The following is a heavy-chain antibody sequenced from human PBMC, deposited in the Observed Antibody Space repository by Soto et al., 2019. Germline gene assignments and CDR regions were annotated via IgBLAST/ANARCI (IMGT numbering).Heavy chain of an antibody. J-gene: IGHJ3*02. CDR2: IYYSGST. D-gene: IGHD3-16*01. V-gene: IGHV4-31*03. Sequence: LSLTCTVSGGSISSGGYYWSWIRQHPGKGLEWIGYIYYSGSTYYNPSLKSRVTISVDTSKNQFSLKLSSVTAADTAVYYCARGEFTPGAFDIWGQGTMVTVSS. CDR3: ARGEFTPGAFDI. CDR1: GGSISSGGYY.